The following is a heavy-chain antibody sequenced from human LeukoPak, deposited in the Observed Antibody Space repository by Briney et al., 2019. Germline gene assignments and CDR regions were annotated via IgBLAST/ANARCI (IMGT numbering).Heavy chain of an antibody. CDR2: IYYSGST. CDR1: GGSISSSSYY. V-gene: IGHV4-39*01. Sequence: SETLSLTCPVSGGSISSSSYYWGWIRQPPGKGLEWIGSIYYSGSTYYNPSLKSRVTISVDTSKNQFSLKLSSVTAADTAVYYCARHRYSGSWFDYWGQGTLVTVSS. CDR3: ARHRYSGSWFDY. D-gene: IGHD6-13*01. J-gene: IGHJ4*02.